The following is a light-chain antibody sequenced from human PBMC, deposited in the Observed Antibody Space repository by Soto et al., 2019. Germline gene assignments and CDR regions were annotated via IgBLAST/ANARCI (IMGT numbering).Light chain of an antibody. CDR3: QSLNGAPTIT. V-gene: IGKV1-9*01. Sequence: DIQLTQSPSFLSASVGDRVTITCRASQDVGDYLAWYQHAPGKAPNLLIYAAYTLQSGVPSRFSGSGSGTEFSLTITSLQPEDFATYYCQSLNGAPTITFGQGTRLEI. CDR2: AAY. J-gene: IGKJ5*01. CDR1: QDVGDY.